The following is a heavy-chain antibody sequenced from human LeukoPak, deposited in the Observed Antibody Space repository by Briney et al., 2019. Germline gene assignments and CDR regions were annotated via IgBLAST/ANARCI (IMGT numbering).Heavy chain of an antibody. D-gene: IGHD5-18*01. J-gene: IGHJ6*02. CDR3: AKVDTGYHYYGMDV. CDR1: GFTFSSYG. V-gene: IGHV3-30*18. Sequence: PGGSLRLSCAASGFTFSSYGMHWVRQAPGKGLEWVAVISYDGSNKYYADSVKGRFTISRDNSKNTLYLQMNSLRAEDTAVYYCAKVDTGYHYYGMDVWGQGTTVTVSS. CDR2: ISYDGSNK.